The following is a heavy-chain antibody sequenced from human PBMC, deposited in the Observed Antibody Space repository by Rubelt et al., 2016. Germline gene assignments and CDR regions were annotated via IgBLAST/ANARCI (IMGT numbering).Heavy chain of an antibody. D-gene: IGHD6-13*01. CDR3: ARDREIQYSSSWYYYYYGMDV. Sequence: QVQLVESGGGVVQPGRSLRLSCAASGFTFSSYAMHWVRQAPGKGLEWVAVISYDGSNKYYADSVKGRFTISRDNSKNTLYLQMNSLRAEDTAVYYCARDREIQYSSSWYYYYYGMDVWGQGTTVTVSS. J-gene: IGHJ6*02. CDR2: ISYDGSNK. CDR1: GFTFSSYA. V-gene: IGHV3-30*04.